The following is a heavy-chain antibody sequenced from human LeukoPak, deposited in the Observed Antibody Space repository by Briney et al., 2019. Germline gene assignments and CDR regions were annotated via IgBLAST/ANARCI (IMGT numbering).Heavy chain of an antibody. Sequence: GGSLRLSCAASGFTFSSYAMSWVRQAPGKGLEWVSAISGSGGSTYYADSVKGRFTISRDNSKNTLYLQMKSLRAEDTAVYYCAQRGGYYGSGSYWPYYYYGMDVWGQGTTVTVSS. CDR3: AQRGGYYGSGSYWPYYYYGMDV. J-gene: IGHJ6*02. D-gene: IGHD3-10*01. CDR1: GFTFSSYA. CDR2: ISGSGGST. V-gene: IGHV3-23*01.